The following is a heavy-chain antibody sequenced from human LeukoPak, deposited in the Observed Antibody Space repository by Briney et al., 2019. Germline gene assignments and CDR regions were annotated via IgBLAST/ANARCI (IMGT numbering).Heavy chain of an antibody. V-gene: IGHV3-33*01. CDR1: EFTFSSYG. J-gene: IGHJ4*02. CDR3: ARDRGIAVAGSIDY. CDR2: IWYDGSNK. D-gene: IGHD6-19*01. Sequence: GGSLRLSCAASEFTFSSYGMHWVRQAPGKGLEWVAVIWYDGSNKYYADSVKGRFTISGDNSKNTLYLQMNSLRAEDTAVYYCARDRGIAVAGSIDYWGQGTLVTVSS.